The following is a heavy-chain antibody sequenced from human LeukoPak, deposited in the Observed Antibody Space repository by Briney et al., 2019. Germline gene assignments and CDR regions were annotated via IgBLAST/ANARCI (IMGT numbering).Heavy chain of an antibody. J-gene: IGHJ4*02. CDR3: ARDVNWGHFNY. D-gene: IGHD7-27*01. CDR2: IREDGS. Sequence: PGGSLRLSCAASGFTFSTYWMSWVRQAPGRGLEWVASIREDGSDYVASMKGRFAISRDNAKNSLYLEMNSLRAEDTAVYYCARDVNWGHFNYWGQGTLVTVSS. CDR1: GFTFSTYW. V-gene: IGHV3-7*01.